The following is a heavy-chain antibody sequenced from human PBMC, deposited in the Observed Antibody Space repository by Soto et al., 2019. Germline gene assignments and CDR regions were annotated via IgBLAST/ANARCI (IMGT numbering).Heavy chain of an antibody. V-gene: IGHV1-46*01. D-gene: IGHD6-19*01. CDR3: ARSDPVADLPAYYGMDV. Sequence: ASVKVSCKASGYTFTSYYMHWLRQSPGQGLEWMGIINPSGGSTSYAQKFQGRVTMTRDTSTSTVYMELSSLRSEDTAVYYCARSDPVADLPAYYGMDVWGQGTTVTVSS. CDR2: INPSGGST. CDR1: GYTFTSYY. J-gene: IGHJ6*02.